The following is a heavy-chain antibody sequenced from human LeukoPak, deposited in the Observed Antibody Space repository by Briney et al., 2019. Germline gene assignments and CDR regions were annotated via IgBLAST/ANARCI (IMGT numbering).Heavy chain of an antibody. CDR2: IKQDGGEK. CDR3: ARRGLGNYFDY. D-gene: IGHD3-16*01. CDR1: GFTFSSYW. J-gene: IGHJ4*02. Sequence: GGSLRLSCAASGFTFSSYWMSWVRQAPGKGLEWVANIKQDGGEKYFVDSVKGRFTISRDNAKNSLYLQMDSLRAEDTAVFFCARRGLGNYFDYWGQGTLVTVSS. V-gene: IGHV3-7*01.